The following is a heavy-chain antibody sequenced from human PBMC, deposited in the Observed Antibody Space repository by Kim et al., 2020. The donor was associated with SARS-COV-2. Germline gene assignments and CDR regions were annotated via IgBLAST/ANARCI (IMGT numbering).Heavy chain of an antibody. CDR1: GYTFTSYD. CDR2: INPNSGNT. D-gene: IGHD3-22*01. V-gene: IGHV1-8*01. Sequence: ASVKVSCKASGYTFTSYDINWVRQATGQGLEWRGWINPNSGNTGYAQKFQGRVTMTRNTSISTAYMELSSLRSEDTAVYYCARGVRTMIVVVISPYYYYYMDVWGKGTTVTVSS. J-gene: IGHJ6*03. CDR3: ARGVRTMIVVVISPYYYYYMDV.